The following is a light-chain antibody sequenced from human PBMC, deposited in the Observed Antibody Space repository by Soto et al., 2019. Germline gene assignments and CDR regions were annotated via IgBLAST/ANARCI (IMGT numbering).Light chain of an antibody. Sequence: PGERATLSCRASENVRTFVDWYQQKPGQAPRLLIYGASNRATDIPARFSGSGSGTDFTLTISNLEPEDFAVYYCQQHSHWPPWTFGQGTRVEI. CDR2: GAS. J-gene: IGKJ1*01. CDR3: QQHSHWPPWT. V-gene: IGKV3-11*01. CDR1: ENVRTF.